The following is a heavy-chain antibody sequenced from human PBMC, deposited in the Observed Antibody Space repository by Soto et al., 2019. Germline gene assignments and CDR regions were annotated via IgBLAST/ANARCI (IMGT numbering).Heavy chain of an antibody. CDR2: MNPTNGKT. Sequence: ASVKVSCKASGYTFTSYDINWVRQATGQGPEWMGWMNPTNGKTGYAQKFQGRVTMTRNTSISTAYMELSSLRSDDTAVYYCAREGSVSRRSAIEGIWFDPWGQGTLVTVSS. CDR3: AREGSVSRRSAIEGIWFDP. J-gene: IGHJ5*02. V-gene: IGHV1-8*01. CDR1: GYTFTSYD.